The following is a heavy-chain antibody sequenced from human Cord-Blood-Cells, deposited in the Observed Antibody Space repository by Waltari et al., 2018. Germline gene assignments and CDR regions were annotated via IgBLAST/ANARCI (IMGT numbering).Heavy chain of an antibody. D-gene: IGHD6-6*01. V-gene: IGHV2-5*01. CDR3: AHSSGSSSYFDY. CDR1: GFSLSTSGVG. Sequence: QITLKESGPTLVKPTQTLTLTCTFSGFSLSTSGVGVGWIRQPPGKAREWLALIYWNDDTRYSPSLKSRLTITKDTSKNQVVRTMTNVDPVDTATYYCAHSSGSSSYFDYWGQGTLVTVSS. J-gene: IGHJ4*02. CDR2: IYWNDDT.